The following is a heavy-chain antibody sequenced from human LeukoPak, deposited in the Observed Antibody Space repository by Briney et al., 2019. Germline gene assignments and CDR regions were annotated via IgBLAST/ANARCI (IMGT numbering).Heavy chain of an antibody. J-gene: IGHJ4*02. CDR1: GFTFSSYA. V-gene: IGHV3-21*01. D-gene: IGHD5-18*01. CDR3: ARVDTAMVFYYFDY. Sequence: GGSLRLSCAASGFTFSSYAMSWVRQAPGKGLEWVSSISSSSSYIYYADSVKGRFTISRDNAKNSLYLQMNSLRAEDTAVYYCARVDTAMVFYYFDYWGQGTLVTVSS. CDR2: ISSSSSYI.